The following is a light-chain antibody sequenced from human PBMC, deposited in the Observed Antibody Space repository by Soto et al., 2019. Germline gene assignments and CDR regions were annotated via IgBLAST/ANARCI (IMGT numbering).Light chain of an antibody. Sequence: QSVLTQPPSASGSPGQSVTISCTGTSSDVGGYNYVSWYQQHPGKAPKLMIYEVSKRPSGVPDRFSGSKSGNTASLTVSGLQSEDEADYYCMIWHSSAGVFGGGTKVTVL. CDR1: SSDVGGYNY. CDR2: EVS. V-gene: IGLV2-8*01. J-gene: IGLJ3*02. CDR3: MIWHSSAGV.